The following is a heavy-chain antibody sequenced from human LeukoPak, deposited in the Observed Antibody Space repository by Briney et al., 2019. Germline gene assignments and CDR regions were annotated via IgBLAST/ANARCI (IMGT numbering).Heavy chain of an antibody. J-gene: IGHJ6*03. V-gene: IGHV3-30*01. CDR2: ISYDGSNK. Sequence: GGCLRLSCASCVFTFSSYAMHWVRQAPAKGLEWVAVISYDGSNKYYADSVKGRFTISRDNSKNTLNLQMNSLRAEDTAVYYCARVGVHSSSPSLSYYYMDVWGKGTTVTVSS. D-gene: IGHD6-6*01. CDR3: ARVGVHSSSPSLSYYYMDV. CDR1: VFTFSSYA.